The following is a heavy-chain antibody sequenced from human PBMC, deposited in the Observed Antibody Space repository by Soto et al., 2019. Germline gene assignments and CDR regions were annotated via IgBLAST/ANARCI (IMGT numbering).Heavy chain of an antibody. CDR2: IIPIFGTA. CDR3: ATQRITIFGVVRDNWFDP. D-gene: IGHD3-3*01. V-gene: IGHV1-69*12. J-gene: IGHJ5*02. CDR1: GGTFSSYA. Sequence: QVQLVQSGAEVKKPGSSVKVSCKASGGTFSSYAISWVRQAPGQGLEWMGGIIPIFGTANYAQKFQGRVTITAAESTSTAYMELSSLRSEDTAVYYCATQRITIFGVVRDNWFDPWGQGTLVTVSS.